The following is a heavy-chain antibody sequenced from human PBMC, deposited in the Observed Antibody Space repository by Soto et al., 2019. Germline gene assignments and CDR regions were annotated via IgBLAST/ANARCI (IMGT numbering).Heavy chain of an antibody. V-gene: IGHV3-66*01. Sequence: EVQLVESGGGLVQPGGSLRLSCAASGFTVSSNYMNWVRQAPGKGLEWVSLIYSGGSTYYADSVKGRFTISRDNSKNTLYLQMNSLRAEDTAVYYCARGTMQFAVLDYWGQGTLVTVSS. D-gene: IGHD3-10*01. J-gene: IGHJ4*02. CDR3: ARGTMQFAVLDY. CDR1: GFTVSSNY. CDR2: IYSGGST.